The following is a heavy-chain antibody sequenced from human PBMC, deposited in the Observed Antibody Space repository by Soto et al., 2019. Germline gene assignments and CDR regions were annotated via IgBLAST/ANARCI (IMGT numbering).Heavy chain of an antibody. CDR3: ARRGVEAEKTGPGQDYFDY. CDR2: ISFDGRTK. Sequence: QVKLVESGGGVVQPGRSLRLSCAGSGFTFSTFAIHWVRQAPGKGLEWLALISFDGRTKYYADSVKGRFAISRDNSRNTMYLEMNSLRPEDTAVYYCARRGVEAEKTGPGQDYFDYWGQGTLVTVSA. V-gene: IGHV3-30*09. J-gene: IGHJ4*02. D-gene: IGHD2-8*01. CDR1: GFTFSTFA.